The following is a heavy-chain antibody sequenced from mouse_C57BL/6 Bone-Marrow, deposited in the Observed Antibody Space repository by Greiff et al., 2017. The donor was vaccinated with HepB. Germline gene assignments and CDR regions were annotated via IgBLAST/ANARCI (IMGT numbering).Heavy chain of an antibody. CDR1: GYTFTSYW. J-gene: IGHJ4*01. D-gene: IGHD2-3*01. Sequence: KESCKASGYTFTSYWMHWVKQRPGQGLEWIGYINPSSGYTKYNQKFKDKATLTADKSSSTAYMQLSSLTYEDSAVYYCARWLLREYAMDYWGQGTSVTVSS. CDR2: INPSSGYT. CDR3: ARWLLREYAMDY. V-gene: IGHV1-7*01.